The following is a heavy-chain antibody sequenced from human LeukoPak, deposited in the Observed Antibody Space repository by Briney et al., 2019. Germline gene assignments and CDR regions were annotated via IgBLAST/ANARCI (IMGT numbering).Heavy chain of an antibody. CDR3: AREEKMVILALDL. CDR1: GYTFTGYY. Sequence: GASVKVSCKASGYTFTGYYMHWVRQAPGQGLEWMGWINPNSGGTNYAQKFQGRVTMTRDTSISAAYMELSRLRSDDTAVYYCAREEKMVILALDLWGQGTMVTVSS. V-gene: IGHV1-2*02. CDR2: INPNSGGT. J-gene: IGHJ3*01. D-gene: IGHD5-24*01.